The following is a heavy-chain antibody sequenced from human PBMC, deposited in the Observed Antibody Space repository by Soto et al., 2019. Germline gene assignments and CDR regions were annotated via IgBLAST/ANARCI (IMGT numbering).Heavy chain of an antibody. Sequence: EVQLVESGGGLVQPGRSLRLSCAASGFTFNDYDMHWVRQAPGKGLEWVSGISWNSANTAYADSVKGRFTISRDNAKNYLFLQMNSLRTEDTSLYYCAKMSAAAPSDYWGQGTLVTVSS. D-gene: IGHD6-13*01. V-gene: IGHV3-9*01. J-gene: IGHJ4*02. CDR3: AKMSAAAPSDY. CDR1: GFTFNDYD. CDR2: ISWNSANT.